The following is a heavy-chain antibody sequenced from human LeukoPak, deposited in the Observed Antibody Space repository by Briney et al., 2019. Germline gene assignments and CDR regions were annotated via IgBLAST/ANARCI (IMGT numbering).Heavy chain of an antibody. CDR2: IYSGGST. CDR1: GFTVSSNY. J-gene: IGHJ6*02. CDR3: AREVVPAAGYYYYGKDV. Sequence: GGPLRLSCAASGFTVSSNYMSWVRQAPGKGLEWVTVIYSGGSTYYADSVKGRFTISRDNSKNTLYLQMNSLRAEDTDVYYCAREVVPAAGYYYYGKDVWGQGTTVTVSS. D-gene: IGHD2-2*01. V-gene: IGHV3-53*01.